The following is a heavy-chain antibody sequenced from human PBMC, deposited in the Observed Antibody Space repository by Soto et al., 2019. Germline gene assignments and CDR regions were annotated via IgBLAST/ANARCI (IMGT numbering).Heavy chain of an antibody. V-gene: IGHV3-48*02. J-gene: IGHJ6*02. Sequence: EVQVVESGGGLVQPGGSLRLSCEGSGFTFSTYNMDWVRQAPGKGLEWVSYITNTGGTIYYADSVRGRFTISRDNAKNTLFLPMNSLRDDDTAVYYCARDGNRGFDMDVWGQGTTVTVSS. CDR3: ARDGNRGFDMDV. CDR1: GFTFSTYN. CDR2: ITNTGGTI.